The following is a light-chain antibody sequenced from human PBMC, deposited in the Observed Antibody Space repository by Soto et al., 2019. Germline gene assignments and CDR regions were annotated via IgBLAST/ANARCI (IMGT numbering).Light chain of an antibody. CDR3: QQYDSSPRT. V-gene: IGKV3-20*01. J-gene: IGKJ1*01. CDR1: QSVSSY. CDR2: GAS. Sequence: EIVLTQSPGTLSLSPGERATLSCGASQSVSSYLAWYQQKPGQAPRLLISGASNRATGIPDRFSGSGSGTDFTLTISRLEPEDFAVYHCQQYDSSPRTFGQGTKVDIK.